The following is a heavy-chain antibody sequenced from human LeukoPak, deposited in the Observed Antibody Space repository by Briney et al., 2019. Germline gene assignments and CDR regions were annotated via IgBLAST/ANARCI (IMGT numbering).Heavy chain of an antibody. V-gene: IGHV4-39*01. J-gene: IGHJ4*02. D-gene: IGHD3-10*01. CDR1: GGSISSSSYY. CDR3: ARRYGSGPLGL. Sequence: PSETLSLTCTVSGGSISSSSYYWGWIRQPPGKGLEWIGSIYYSGSTYYNPSLKSRVTISVDTSKNQFSLKLSSVTTADTAVYYCARRYGSGPLGLWGQGTLVTVSS. CDR2: IYYSGST.